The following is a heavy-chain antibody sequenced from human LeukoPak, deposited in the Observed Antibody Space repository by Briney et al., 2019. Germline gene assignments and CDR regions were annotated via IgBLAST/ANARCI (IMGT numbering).Heavy chain of an antibody. CDR3: ARHPYGDYGYHYGMDV. V-gene: IGHV4-59*08. CDR2: ITYSGST. CDR1: GGSISSYF. J-gene: IGHJ6*02. D-gene: IGHD4-17*01. Sequence: PSETLSLTCTVSGGSISSYFWRWIRQPPGKGLEWIGYITYSGSTNYNPSLKSRVTISVDTSKNQFSLKVSSVTAADTAVYYCARHPYGDYGYHYGMDVWGQGTTVTVSS.